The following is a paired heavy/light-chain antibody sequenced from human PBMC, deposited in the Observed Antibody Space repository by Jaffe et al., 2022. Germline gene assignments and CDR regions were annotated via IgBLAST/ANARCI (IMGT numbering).Light chain of an antibody. J-gene: IGKJ2*02. CDR3: QQHYSIPCT. Sequence: DIVMTQSPDSLAVSLGERATINCKSSQSVLYSSNNKNYLAWYQQKPGQPPRLLIYWASTRESGVPDRISGSGSGTDFTLTISSLQAEDVAVYYCQQHYSIPCTFGQGTKLEI. CDR1: QSVLYSSNNKNY. V-gene: IGKV4-1*01. CDR2: WAS.
Heavy chain of an antibody. CDR3: AKGRSDHCYSAFDM. D-gene: IGHD2-15*01. CDR2: IGGSGGST. CDR1: GFSFSSYA. Sequence: EVQLLESGGGLVQPGGSLRLSCAASGFSFSSYAMSWVRQAPGKGLEWVSGIGGSGGSTYYADSVKGRFTISRDNSKNTLYLQMNRLRVEDTAVYYCAKGRSDHCYSAFDMWGQGTMVAVSS. V-gene: IGHV3-23*01. J-gene: IGHJ3*02.